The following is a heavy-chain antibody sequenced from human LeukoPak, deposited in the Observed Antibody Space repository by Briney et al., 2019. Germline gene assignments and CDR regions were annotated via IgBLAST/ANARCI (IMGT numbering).Heavy chain of an antibody. V-gene: IGHV4-59*08. J-gene: IGHJ4*02. Sequence: SETLSLTCSVSGGSITNYYWSWIRQSPGKGLEWIGFIYNTGRTNYNPSLQSRVTMSIDTSKNQFSLKLSSVTTADTAVYYCARQGELAIDYWGQGTLVTVSS. CDR3: ARQGELAIDY. CDR2: IYNTGRT. D-gene: IGHD1-26*01. CDR1: GGSITNYY.